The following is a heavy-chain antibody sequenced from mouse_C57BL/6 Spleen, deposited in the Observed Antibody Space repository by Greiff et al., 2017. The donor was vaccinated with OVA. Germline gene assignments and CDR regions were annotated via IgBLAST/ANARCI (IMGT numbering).Heavy chain of an antibody. D-gene: IGHD1-1*01. J-gene: IGHJ1*03. CDR2: INPSNGGT. Sequence: VQLQQPGTELVKPGASVKLSCKASGYTFTSYWMHWVKQRPGQGLEWIGNINPSNGGTNYNEKFKSKATLTVDKSSSTAYMQLSSLTSEDSAVYYCARRDYYYGSSYEYFDVWGTGTTVTVSS. CDR3: ARRDYYYGSSYEYFDV. CDR1: GYTFTSYW. V-gene: IGHV1-53*01.